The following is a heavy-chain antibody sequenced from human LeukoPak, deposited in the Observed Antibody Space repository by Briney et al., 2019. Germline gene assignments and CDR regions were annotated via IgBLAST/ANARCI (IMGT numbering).Heavy chain of an antibody. V-gene: IGHV3-30-3*01. CDR2: ISKDGTNK. CDR1: GFTFSNYA. J-gene: IGHJ4*02. D-gene: IGHD6-13*01. Sequence: GGSLRLSCAASGFTFSNYAIHWVRQAPGKGLEWAALISKDGTNKYYPDSVKGRFTSRDNSKNTLYLQMNSLRAEDTAVYYCAILGYSSSVFDCWGQGTLVTVSS. CDR3: AILGYSSSVFDC.